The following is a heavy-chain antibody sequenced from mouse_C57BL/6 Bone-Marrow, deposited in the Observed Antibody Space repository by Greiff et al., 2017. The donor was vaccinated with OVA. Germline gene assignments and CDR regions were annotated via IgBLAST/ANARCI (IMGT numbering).Heavy chain of an antibody. Sequence: DVQLVESGGGLVQPGGSLKLSCAASGFTFSDYYMYWVRQTPEKRLEWVACISNGGGSTYYPDTVKGRFTISRDNAKNTLYLQMSRLKSEDTAMYYCARQYGYYFFAYWGQGTLVTVSA. CDR3: ARQYGYYFFAY. CDR2: ISNGGGST. D-gene: IGHD2-3*01. J-gene: IGHJ3*01. V-gene: IGHV5-12*01. CDR1: GFTFSDYY.